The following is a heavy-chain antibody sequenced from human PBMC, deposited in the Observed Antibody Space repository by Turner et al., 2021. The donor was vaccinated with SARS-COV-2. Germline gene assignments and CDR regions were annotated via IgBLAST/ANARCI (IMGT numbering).Heavy chain of an antibody. CDR1: GLPFSSYS. D-gene: IGHD3-3*01. Sequence: EVQLVESGGGLVTPGGSLRLSCAASGLPFSSYSMNWVRQAPGKGLQWVSSISSRISYIYYADSVKGRFTISRDNAKNSLYLQMNSLRAEDTAVYYCARGDDFWRGYSSYGMDVWGQGTTVTVSS. V-gene: IGHV3-21*01. J-gene: IGHJ6*02. CDR2: ISSRISYI. CDR3: ARGDDFWRGYSSYGMDV.